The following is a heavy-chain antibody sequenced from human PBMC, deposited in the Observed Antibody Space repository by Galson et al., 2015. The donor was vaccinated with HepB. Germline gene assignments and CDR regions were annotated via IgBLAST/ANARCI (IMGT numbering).Heavy chain of an antibody. Sequence: SVKVSCKASGGTFSSYAISWVRQAPGQGLEWMGRIIPILGIANYAQKFQGRVTITADKSTSTAYMELSSLRSEDTAVYYCARESRITMVRGDPNYYYGMDVWGQGTTVTVSS. D-gene: IGHD3-10*01. CDR3: ARESRITMVRGDPNYYYGMDV. CDR1: GGTFSSYA. J-gene: IGHJ6*02. CDR2: IIPILGIA. V-gene: IGHV1-69*04.